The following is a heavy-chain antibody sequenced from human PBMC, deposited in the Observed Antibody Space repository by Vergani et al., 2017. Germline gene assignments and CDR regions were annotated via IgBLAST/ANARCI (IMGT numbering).Heavy chain of an antibody. CDR3: ARERRGGVRPFDY. D-gene: IGHD3-10*01. J-gene: IGHJ4*02. Sequence: QVQLQESGPGLVKPSGTLSLTCTVSGGSISSYYWSWIRQPPGKGLEWIGYIYYSGSTNYNPSLKSRVTISVDTSKNQFSLKLSSVTAADTAVYYCARERRGGVRPFDYWGQGTLVTVSS. CDR1: GGSISSYY. CDR2: IYYSGST. V-gene: IGHV4-59*01.